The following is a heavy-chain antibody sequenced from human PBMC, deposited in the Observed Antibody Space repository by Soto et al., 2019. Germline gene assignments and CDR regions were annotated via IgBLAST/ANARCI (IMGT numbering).Heavy chain of an antibody. CDR1: GGSCRGHD. J-gene: IGHJ4*02. CDR3: ARGTEGFNHFDY. CDR2: ITHSGRT. Sequence: QVNLQQWGAGLLTPSETLSITCAVYGGSCRGHDWNWIRQPPGKGLEWNGEITHSGRTTYDPSLKSRVTISVDTSNNQFSLTLNSVNAADTAVYYWARGTEGFNHFDYWGQGTLVTVSS. V-gene: IGHV4-34*01.